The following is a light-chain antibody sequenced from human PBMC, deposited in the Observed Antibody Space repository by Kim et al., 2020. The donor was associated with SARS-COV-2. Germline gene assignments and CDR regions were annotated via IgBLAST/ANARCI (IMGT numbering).Light chain of an antibody. V-gene: IGKV3-15*01. CDR2: GAS. J-gene: IGKJ1*01. Sequence: SPGEGATLCCRASQGVRNNVAWYQQKPGQSPRLLIYGASTWATGIPAWFSGSASGTEFTLTISSLQSEDFAIYYCQHYNNMPPWMFCQGTKVDIK. CDR3: QHYNNMPPWM. CDR1: QGVRNN.